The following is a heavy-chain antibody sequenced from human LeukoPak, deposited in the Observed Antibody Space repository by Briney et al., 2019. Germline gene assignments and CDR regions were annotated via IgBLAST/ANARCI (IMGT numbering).Heavy chain of an antibody. J-gene: IGHJ5*02. CDR2: IYISGST. D-gene: IGHD2-2*01. Sequence: SQTLSLTCTVSGGSISSGSYYWSWIRQPAGKGLEWIGRIYISGSTNYNPSLKSRVTISVDTSKNQFSLKLSSVTAADTAVYYCARGTGEYQLLPTGFDPWGQGTLVTVSS. V-gene: IGHV4-61*02. CDR3: ARGTGEYQLLPTGFDP. CDR1: GGSISSGSYY.